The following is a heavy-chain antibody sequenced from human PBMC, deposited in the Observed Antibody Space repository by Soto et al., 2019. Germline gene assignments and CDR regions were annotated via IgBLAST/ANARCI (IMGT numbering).Heavy chain of an antibody. D-gene: IGHD3-10*01. Sequence: PGESLKIACKGSGYIFTNYWICCVRQMPVKGLEWMGIMYPDDSDTRYSPSFQGQVTMSADKSISTAYLQWSSLKASDTAIYYCARPYFYGSRHHFDYWGQGTLVTVSS. CDR1: GYIFTNYW. J-gene: IGHJ4*02. V-gene: IGHV5-51*01. CDR2: MYPDDSDT. CDR3: ARPYFYGSRHHFDY.